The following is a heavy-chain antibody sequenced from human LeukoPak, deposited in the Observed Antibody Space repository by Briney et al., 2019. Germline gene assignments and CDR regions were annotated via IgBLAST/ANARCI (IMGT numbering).Heavy chain of an antibody. CDR2: IIPIFGTA. Sequence: SVKVSCKASGGTFSSYAISWVRQAPGQGLEWIGGIIPIFGTANYAQKFQGRVTITTDESTSTAYMELSSLRSEDTAVYYCARSIAARPAVPDYDYFDYWGQGTLVTVSS. CDR1: GGTFSSYA. D-gene: IGHD6-6*01. CDR3: ARSIAARPAVPDYDYFDY. J-gene: IGHJ4*02. V-gene: IGHV1-69*05.